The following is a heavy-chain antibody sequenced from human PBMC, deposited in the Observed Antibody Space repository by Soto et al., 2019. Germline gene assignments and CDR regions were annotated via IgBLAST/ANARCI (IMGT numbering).Heavy chain of an antibody. J-gene: IGHJ4*02. CDR1: GFNFDDYA. V-gene: IGHV3-9*01. Sequence: EVQLVESGGGLVQPGRSLRLSCAASGFNFDDYAMHWVRQAPGKGLEWVSGINWDRGSTGYADSVKGRFTISRDNAKKSLYLQMNSLRAEDTALYYCAKGPPCIRSTTSCYAGTFDYWGQGTLVTVSS. D-gene: IGHD2-2*01. CDR2: INWDRGST. CDR3: AKGPPCIRSTTSCYAGTFDY.